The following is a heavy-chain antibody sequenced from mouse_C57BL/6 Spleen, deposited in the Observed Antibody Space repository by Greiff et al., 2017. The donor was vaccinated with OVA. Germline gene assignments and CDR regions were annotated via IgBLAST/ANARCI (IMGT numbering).Heavy chain of an antibody. Sequence: QVQLQQPGAALVQPGASVKVSCKASGYTFTSYWMPWVKQRPGQALEWIVSIHTSAIDTNSHQKFKGKATVTVDKSASTAYMQLSSLTSEDSAVYYCAIEMVLDYGFGYRGKGTLVTVAA. J-gene: IGHJ3*01. CDR1: GYTFTSYW. CDR3: AIEMVLDYGFGY. V-gene: IGHV1-74*01. CDR2: IHTSAIDT. D-gene: IGHD1-1*01.